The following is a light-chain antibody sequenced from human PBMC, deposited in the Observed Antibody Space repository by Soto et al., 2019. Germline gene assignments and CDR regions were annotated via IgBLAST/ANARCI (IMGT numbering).Light chain of an antibody. CDR2: NNS. CDR1: NSNIGTNT. V-gene: IGLV1-44*01. CDR3: EAWDDSLNGVL. Sequence: QAVVTQPPSASGTPGQRVTISCSGRNSNIGTNTVAWYQQFPGTAPKLLIYNNSQRPSGVPDRFSGSKSGTSASLAISGLQSEDEADYYCEAWDDSLNGVLIGGGTKVTVL. J-gene: IGLJ2*01.